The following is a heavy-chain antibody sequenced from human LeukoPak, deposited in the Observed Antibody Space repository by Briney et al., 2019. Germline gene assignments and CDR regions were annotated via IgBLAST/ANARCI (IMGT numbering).Heavy chain of an antibody. V-gene: IGHV3-11*03. CDR1: GFTFSDYY. Sequence: GGSLRLSCAASGFTFSDYYMSWIRQAPGKGVEWVSYISGSSSYTNYADSVKGRFTISRDNAKNSLYLQMKFLRAEDTAVYYCARGHYGMDVWGQGTTVTVSS. J-gene: IGHJ6*02. CDR2: ISGSSSYT. CDR3: ARGHYGMDV.